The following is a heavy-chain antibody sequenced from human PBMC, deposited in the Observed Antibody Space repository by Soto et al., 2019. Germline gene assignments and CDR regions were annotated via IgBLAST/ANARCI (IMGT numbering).Heavy chain of an antibody. CDR1: GFTFSDYY. CDR2: ISSSSTI. D-gene: IGHD3-3*01. CDR3: ARDQDLLRFLEWLMSRDYGMDV. V-gene: IGHV3-11*04. Sequence: PGGSLRLSCAASGFTFSDYYMNWVRQAPGKGLEWVSSISSSSTIYYADSVKGRFTISRDNAKNSLYLQMNSLRAEDTAVYYCARDQDLLRFLEWLMSRDYGMDVWGQGTTVTVSS. J-gene: IGHJ6*02.